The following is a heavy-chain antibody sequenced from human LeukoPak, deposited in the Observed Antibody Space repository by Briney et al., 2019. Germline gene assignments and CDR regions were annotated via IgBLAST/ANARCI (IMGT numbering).Heavy chain of an antibody. CDR3: ARGYSNYRGEYYYYMDA. D-gene: IGHD4-11*01. CDR2: INPNSGGT. Sequence: GASVKVSCKASGYTFTGYYMHWVRQAPGQGLEWTGWINPNSGGTNYAQKFQGRVTMTRDTSISTAYMELSRLRSDDTAVYYCARGYSNYRGEYYYYMDAWGQGTTVTVSS. J-gene: IGHJ6*03. V-gene: IGHV1-2*02. CDR1: GYTFTGYY.